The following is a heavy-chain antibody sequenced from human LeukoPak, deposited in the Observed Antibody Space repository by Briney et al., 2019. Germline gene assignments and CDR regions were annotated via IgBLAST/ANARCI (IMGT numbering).Heavy chain of an antibody. CDR1: GFSLSTSGVG. CDR2: IYWDDDK. V-gene: IGHV2-5*02. CDR3: AHRAIAARPEYFDY. D-gene: IGHD6-6*01. J-gene: IGHJ4*02. Sequence: SGPTLVKPTQTLTLTCAFSGFSLSTSGVGVGWIRQPPGKALEWLALIYWDDDKRYSPSLKSRLTITKDTSKNQVVLTMTNMDPVDTATYYCAHRAIAARPEYFDYWGQGTLVTVSS.